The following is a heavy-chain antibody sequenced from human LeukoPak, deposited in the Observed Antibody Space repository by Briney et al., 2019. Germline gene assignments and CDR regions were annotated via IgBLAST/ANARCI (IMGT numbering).Heavy chain of an antibody. Sequence: SVKVSCKASGGTFSSYAISWVRQAPGQGLEWMGGIIPIFGTANYAQKFQSRVTITADESTSTAYMELSSLRSEDTAVYYCARDNDACGYSYGYCYFDYWGQGTLVTVSS. J-gene: IGHJ4*02. D-gene: IGHD5-18*01. CDR3: ARDNDACGYSYGYCYFDY. CDR2: IIPIFGTA. CDR1: GGTFSSYA. V-gene: IGHV1-69*01.